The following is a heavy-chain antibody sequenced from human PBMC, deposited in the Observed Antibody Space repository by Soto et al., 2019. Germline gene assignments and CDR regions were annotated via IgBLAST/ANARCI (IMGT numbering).Heavy chain of an antibody. CDR2: INHSGST. CDR3: ARLNYYGSGSQGDY. J-gene: IGHJ4*02. Sequence: QVQLQQWGAGLLKPSETLSLTCAVYGGSFSGYYWSWIRQPPGKGLEWIGEINHSGSTNYDPSLKGRVTISVDTSKNQFSLKLSSVTAADTAVYYCARLNYYGSGSQGDYWGQGTLVTVSS. D-gene: IGHD3-10*01. V-gene: IGHV4-34*01. CDR1: GGSFSGYY.